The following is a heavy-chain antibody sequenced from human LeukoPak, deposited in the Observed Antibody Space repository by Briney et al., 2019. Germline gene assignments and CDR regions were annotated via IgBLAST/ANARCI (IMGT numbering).Heavy chain of an antibody. CDR2: ISDSGST. J-gene: IGHJ4*02. Sequence: SETLSLTCTVSGGSVSSYYWCWIRQPPGQGLEWIGYISDSGSTNYNPFLKSRITISVDTAGNQFSLWLSSVTAADTAVYYCARKISYISVFDYWGQGTLVTVSS. D-gene: IGHD2-15*01. CDR1: GGSVSSYY. CDR3: ARKISYISVFDY. V-gene: IGHV4-59*02.